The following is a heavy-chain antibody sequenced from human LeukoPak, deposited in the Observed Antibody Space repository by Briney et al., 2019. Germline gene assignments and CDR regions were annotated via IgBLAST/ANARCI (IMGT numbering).Heavy chain of an antibody. CDR1: GYTFTGYY. Sequence: ASVKVSCKASGYTFTGYYMHWVRQAPGQGLEWMGWINPNSGGTNYAQKFQGRVTMTRDTSISTAYMELSRLRSDDTAVYYCARPRSSHYYYYGMDVWGQGTTVTVSS. J-gene: IGHJ6*02. CDR2: INPNSGGT. D-gene: IGHD3-10*01. V-gene: IGHV1-2*02. CDR3: ARPRSSHYYYYGMDV.